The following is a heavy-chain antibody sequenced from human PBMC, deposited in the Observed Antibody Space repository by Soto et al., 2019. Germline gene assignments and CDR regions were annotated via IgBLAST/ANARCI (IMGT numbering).Heavy chain of an antibody. J-gene: IGHJ2*01. CDR2: IYYSGST. CDR1: GGSISSSSYY. Sequence: QLQLQESGPGLVKPSETLSLTCTVSGGSISSSSYYWGWIRQPPGKGLEWIGSIYYSGSTYYNPSLQSRTPLSLATPKSPFALPLSPLTAANTAVYYCARRPPGYRSGWPTVGDFDLWGRGPLVTASS. V-gene: IGHV4-39*01. CDR3: ARRPPGYRSGWPTVGDFDL. D-gene: IGHD6-19*01.